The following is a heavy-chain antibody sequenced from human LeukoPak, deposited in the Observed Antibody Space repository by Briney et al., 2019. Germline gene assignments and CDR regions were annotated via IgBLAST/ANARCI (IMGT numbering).Heavy chain of an antibody. CDR3: ARGGDIVVVLTEEWTFDY. D-gene: IGHD3-22*01. CDR2: INPSGGST. CDR1: GYTFTSYY. J-gene: IGHJ4*02. Sequence: ASVKVSCKASGYTFTSYYMHWVRQAPGQGLEWMGIINPSGGSTSYAQKFQGRVTMTRDMSTSTVYMELSSLRSEDTAVYYCARGGDIVVVLTEEWTFDYWGQGTLVTVSS. V-gene: IGHV1-46*01.